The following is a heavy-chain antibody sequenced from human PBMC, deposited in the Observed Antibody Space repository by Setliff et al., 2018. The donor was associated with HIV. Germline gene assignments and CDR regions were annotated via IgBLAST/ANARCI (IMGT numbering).Heavy chain of an antibody. CDR2: IHGGGHT. Sequence: SETLSLTCAVSGYSISSGHYWGWIRQPPGKGLEWIGRIHGGGHTDYNPSLKDRVTISIDTSNNQFSLSLNSVTAADPAMVYCATEXXXYNPFDVWGQGTLVTVSS. J-gene: IGHJ4*02. V-gene: IGHV4-38-2*01. CDR1: GYSISSGHY. D-gene: IGHD1-1*01. CDR3: ATEXXXYNPFDV.